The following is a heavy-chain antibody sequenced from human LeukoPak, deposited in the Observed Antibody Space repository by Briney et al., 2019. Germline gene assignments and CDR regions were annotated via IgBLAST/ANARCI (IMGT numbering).Heavy chain of an antibody. D-gene: IGHD4-23*01. CDR2: FDPEDGET. J-gene: IGHJ4*02. CDR3: AREGEDGGNSDY. CDR1: GYTLTELS. Sequence: ASVKVSCKVSGYTLTELSMHWVRQAPGKGLEWMGGFDPEDGETIYAQKFQGRVTMTRNTSISTAYMELSSLRSEDTAVYYCAREGEDGGNSDYWGQGTLVTVSS. V-gene: IGHV1-24*01.